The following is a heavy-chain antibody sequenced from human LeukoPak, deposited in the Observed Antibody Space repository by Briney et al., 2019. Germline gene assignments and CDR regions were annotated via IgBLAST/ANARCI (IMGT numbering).Heavy chain of an antibody. D-gene: IGHD3-22*01. CDR2: ISAYNGNT. J-gene: IGHJ4*02. CDR1: GYTFTSYG. CDR3: ARSGLYYYDSSGYYYFDY. V-gene: IGHV1-18*01. Sequence: GASVKVSCKASGYTFTSYGISWVRQAPGQGLEWMGWISAYNGNTNYAQKLQGRVTMTTDTSTSTAYMELRSLRSDDTAVYYCARSGLYYYDSSGYYYFDYWGRGALVTVSS.